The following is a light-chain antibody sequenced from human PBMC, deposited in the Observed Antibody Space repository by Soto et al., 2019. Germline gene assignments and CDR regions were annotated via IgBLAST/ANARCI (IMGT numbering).Light chain of an antibody. V-gene: IGKV1-5*01. CDR1: QSISSW. J-gene: IGKJ1*01. Sequence: DIQMTQSPSTLSASVGDRVTITCRASQSISSWLAWYQQKPGKAPKVLIYDVSSLESGVPSRFSGSGSGTEFYLTISSLQPDDFATYYCQQYNHYWTFGQGTRVEIK. CDR2: DVS. CDR3: QQYNHYWT.